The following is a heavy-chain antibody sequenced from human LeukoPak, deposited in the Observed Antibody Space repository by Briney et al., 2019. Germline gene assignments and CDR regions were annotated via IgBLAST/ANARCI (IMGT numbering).Heavy chain of an antibody. V-gene: IGHV3-53*01. J-gene: IGHJ4*02. CDR2: IYSGGST. CDR1: GFTVSSNY. Sequence: PGGSLRLSCAASGFTVSSNYMSWVRQAPGKGLEWVSVIYSGGSTYYADSVKGRFTISRDNSKNTLYLQMNSLRADDTAVYYCARFSSWAFDYWGQGTLVTVSS. D-gene: IGHD6-13*01. CDR3: ARFSSWAFDY.